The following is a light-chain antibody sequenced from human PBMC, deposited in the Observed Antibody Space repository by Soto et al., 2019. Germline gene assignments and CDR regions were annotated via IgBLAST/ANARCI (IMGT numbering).Light chain of an antibody. CDR1: SNDVGGYNY. Sequence: QSALTQPRSVSGSPGQSVTISCTGTSNDVGGYNYVSWYQQHPGKAPKLLISDVNKRPSGVPDRFSSSKSGNTASLIISGLQAEDEADYYCCSYAGSSTWVFGGGTKLTVL. CDR2: DVN. CDR3: CSYAGSSTWV. V-gene: IGLV2-11*01. J-gene: IGLJ3*02.